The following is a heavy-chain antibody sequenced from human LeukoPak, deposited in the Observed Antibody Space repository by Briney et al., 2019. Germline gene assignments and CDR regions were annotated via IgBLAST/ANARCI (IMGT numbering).Heavy chain of an antibody. Sequence: SETLSLTCTVSGGSISSLSYSWGWIRQPPGKGLEWIGTFYYSGSTYYNPSLKSRVTISIDTSKNQFSLKLSSVTAADTAVYYCARKGVVVPAAINAFDIWGQGTMVTVSS. D-gene: IGHD2-2*02. V-gene: IGHV4-39*07. CDR1: GGSISSLSYS. CDR3: ARKGVVVPAAINAFDI. J-gene: IGHJ3*02. CDR2: FYYSGST.